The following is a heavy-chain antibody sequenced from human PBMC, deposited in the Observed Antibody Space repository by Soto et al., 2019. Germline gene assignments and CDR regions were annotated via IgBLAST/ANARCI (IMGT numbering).Heavy chain of an antibody. CDR1: GGTFSSYA. J-gene: IGHJ5*02. V-gene: IGHV1-69*13. CDR3: ARAQMYQLLVDGTNNWLDP. D-gene: IGHD2-2*01. Sequence: SVKVSCKASGGTFSSYAISWVRQAPGQGLEWMGGIIPIFGTANYAQKFQGRVTITADESTSTAYMELSSLRSEDTAVYYCARAQMYQLLVDGTNNWLDPGGEETLVTV. CDR2: IIPIFGTA.